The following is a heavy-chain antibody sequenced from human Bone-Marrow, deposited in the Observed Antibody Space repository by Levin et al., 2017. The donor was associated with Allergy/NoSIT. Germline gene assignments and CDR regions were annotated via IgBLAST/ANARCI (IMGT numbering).Heavy chain of an antibody. CDR2: VSAYSGNT. V-gene: IGHV1-18*01. Sequence: ASVKVSCKASGFTFTTYGLTWVRQAPGRGLEWMGWVSAYSGNTNYALNLQDRVTMTTDTATNTAYMELSSLRSDDTAIYYCARGHFPYYYYGMDVWGQGTTV. CDR3: ARGHFPYYYYGMDV. CDR1: GFTFTTYG. J-gene: IGHJ6*02.